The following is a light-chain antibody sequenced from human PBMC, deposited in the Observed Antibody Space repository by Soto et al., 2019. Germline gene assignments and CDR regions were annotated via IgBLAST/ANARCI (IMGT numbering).Light chain of an antibody. Sequence: EIVLTQSPGTLSLSPGERATLSCRASQSVSSSYSAWYQQKPGQAPRLLIYGASSRATGIPDRFSGSGSGTDFPLPISRLEPEDFAGYYCQHSGFGPGTKGEIK. CDR3: QHSG. CDR1: QSVSSSY. CDR2: GAS. V-gene: IGKV3-20*01. J-gene: IGKJ1*01.